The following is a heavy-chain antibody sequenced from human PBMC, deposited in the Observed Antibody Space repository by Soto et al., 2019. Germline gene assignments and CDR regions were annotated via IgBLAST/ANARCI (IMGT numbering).Heavy chain of an antibody. V-gene: IGHV3-23*01. D-gene: IGHD3-22*01. CDR1: GFTFSSYA. J-gene: IGHJ3*02. CDR3: AKVKSRAMIVVVTDAFDI. Sequence: GGSLRLSCAASGFTFSSYAMSWVRQAPGKGLEWVSAISGSGDSTYYADSVKGRFTISRDNSKNMVYLEMDGLRPEDTAVYYCAKVKSRAMIVVVTDAFDIWGQGTMVTVSS. CDR2: ISGSGDST.